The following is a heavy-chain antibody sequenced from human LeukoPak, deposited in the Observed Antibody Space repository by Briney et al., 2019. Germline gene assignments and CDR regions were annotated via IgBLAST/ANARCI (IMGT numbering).Heavy chain of an antibody. J-gene: IGHJ6*02. CDR3: ARQKWEQQGRDHYSNGLDV. V-gene: IGHV4-4*02. D-gene: IGHD1/OR15-1a*01. CDR1: IGSISSSKG. Sequence: SETLSLTCSVSIGSISSSKGWSWVRQSPAKGLEWIGEIYLCRTTNYNPSFTSRVTMSVDRSRNQFSLKLTSVTAADTAVYYCARQKWEQQGRDHYSNGLDVWGPGTTVIVSS. CDR2: IYLCRTT.